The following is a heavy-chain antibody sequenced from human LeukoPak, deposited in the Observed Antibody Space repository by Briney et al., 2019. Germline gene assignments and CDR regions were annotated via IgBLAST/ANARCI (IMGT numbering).Heavy chain of an antibody. D-gene: IGHD3-3*01. CDR3: ERGEWREYDFWSGYYTGYYFDY. Sequence: GRSLRLSCAASGFTFSSYAMHWVRQAPGKGLEWVAVISYDGSNKYYADSVKGRFTISRDNSKNTLYLQMNSLRAEDTAVYYCERGEWREYDFWSGYYTGYYFDYWGQGTLVTVSS. V-gene: IGHV3-30-3*01. CDR1: GFTFSSYA. J-gene: IGHJ4*02. CDR2: ISYDGSNK.